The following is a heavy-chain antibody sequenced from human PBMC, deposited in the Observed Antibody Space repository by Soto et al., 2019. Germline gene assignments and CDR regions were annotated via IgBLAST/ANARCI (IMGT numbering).Heavy chain of an antibody. CDR2: ISYDGSNK. CDR1: GFTFSSYA. CDR3: AREQVTFDY. V-gene: IGHV3-30-3*01. J-gene: IGHJ4*02. D-gene: IGHD4-4*01. Sequence: QVQLVESGGGVVQPGRSLRLSCAASGFTFSSYAMHWVRQAPGKGLEWVAVISYDGSNKYYADSVKGRFTISRDNSKNTLYLQMNSLRAEDMAVYYCAREQVTFDYWGQGTLGTVSS.